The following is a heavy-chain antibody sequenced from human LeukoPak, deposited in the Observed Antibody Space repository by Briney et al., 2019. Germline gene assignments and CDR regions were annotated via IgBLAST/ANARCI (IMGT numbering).Heavy chain of an antibody. CDR1: GYTFTSYD. CDR2: MNPNSGNT. Sequence: ASVKVFCKASGYTFTSYDINWVRQATGQGLEWMGWMNPNSGNTGYAQKLQGRVTMARNTSISTAYMELSSLRSEDTAVYYCARARVWHGVVPWGQGNLVTVSS. J-gene: IGHJ5*02. D-gene: IGHD3-16*01. V-gene: IGHV1-8*01. CDR3: ARARVWHGVVP.